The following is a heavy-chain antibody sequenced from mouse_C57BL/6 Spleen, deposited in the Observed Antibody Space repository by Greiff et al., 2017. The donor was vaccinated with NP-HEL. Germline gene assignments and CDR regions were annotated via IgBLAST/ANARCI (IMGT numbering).Heavy chain of an antibody. Sequence: QVQLQQPGAELVRPGTSVKLSCKASGYTFTSYWMHWVKQRPGQGLEWIGVIDPSDSYTNYNQKFKGKATLTVDTSSSTAYMQLSSLTSEDSAVYYCARGVTTGDFDVWGTGTTVTVSS. J-gene: IGHJ1*03. D-gene: IGHD1-1*01. CDR2: IDPSDSYT. CDR1: GYTFTSYW. CDR3: ARGVTTGDFDV. V-gene: IGHV1-59*01.